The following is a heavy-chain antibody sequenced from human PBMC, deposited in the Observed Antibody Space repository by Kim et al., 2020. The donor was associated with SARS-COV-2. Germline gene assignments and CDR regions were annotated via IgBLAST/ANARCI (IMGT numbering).Heavy chain of an antibody. J-gene: IGHJ3*02. CDR2: IIPIFGTA. D-gene: IGHD3-10*01. V-gene: IGHV1-69*13. CDR3: ARESTLRGLGAFDI. CDR1: GGTFSSYA. Sequence: SVKVSCKASGGTFSSYAISWVRQAPGQGLEWMGGIIPIFGTANYAQKFQGRVTITADESTSTAYMELSSLRSEDTAVYYCARESTLRGLGAFDIWGQGTMVTVSS.